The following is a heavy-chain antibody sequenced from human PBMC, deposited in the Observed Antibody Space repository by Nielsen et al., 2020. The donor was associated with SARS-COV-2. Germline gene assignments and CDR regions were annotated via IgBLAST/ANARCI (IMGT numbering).Heavy chain of an antibody. CDR3: ANWGSWLATRYDY. Sequence: ESLKISCAASGFTFSSYWMSWVRQAPGKGLEWVANIKQDGSEKYYVDSVKGRFTISRDNAKNSLYLQMNSLRAEDTAVYYCANWGSWLATRYDYWGQGTLVTVSS. CDR2: IKQDGSEK. J-gene: IGHJ4*02. V-gene: IGHV3-7*01. CDR1: GFTFSSYW. D-gene: IGHD6-19*01.